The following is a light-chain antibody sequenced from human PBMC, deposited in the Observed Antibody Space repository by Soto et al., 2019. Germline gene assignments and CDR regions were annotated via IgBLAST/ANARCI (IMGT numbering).Light chain of an antibody. V-gene: IGLV2-14*01. CDR3: SSYTSTSTPYV. Sequence: QSALTQPASVSGSAGQSITISCSGTMRDVGAYNLVSWYQQHPGTAPKLIIYEVRNRPSGISSRFSGSRSGNTASLTISGLQPEDEGDYYCSSYTSTSTPYVFGTGTKVTVL. CDR2: EVR. J-gene: IGLJ1*01. CDR1: MRDVGAYNL.